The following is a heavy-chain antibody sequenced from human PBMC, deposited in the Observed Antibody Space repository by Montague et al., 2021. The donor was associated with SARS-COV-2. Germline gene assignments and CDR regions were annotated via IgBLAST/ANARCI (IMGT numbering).Heavy chain of an antibody. J-gene: IGHJ2*01. CDR2: IYYSGST. V-gene: IGHV4-31*03. CDR1: GGSISSGGYY. CDR3: ARSPEPMVILIITSLNWYFDL. Sequence: TLSLTCTVSGGSISSGGYYWSWIRQHSGKGLEWIGYIYYSGSTYYNPSLKSRVTISVDTSKSQFSLKMSSVTAADTAVYYCARSPEPMVILIITSLNWYFDLWGRGTLVTVSS. D-gene: IGHD3-22*01.